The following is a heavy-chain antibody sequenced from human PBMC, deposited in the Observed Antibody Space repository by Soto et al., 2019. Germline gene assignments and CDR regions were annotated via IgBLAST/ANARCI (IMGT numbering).Heavy chain of an antibody. J-gene: IGHJ5*02. CDR1: GFTFSSYA. Sequence: GGSLRLSCAASGFTFSSYAMSWVRQAPGKGLEWVSAISGSGGSTYYADSVKGRFTISRDNSKNTLYLQMNSLRAEDTAVYYCAKDLRHCSSTSCFFDPWGQGTLVTVSS. V-gene: IGHV3-23*01. D-gene: IGHD2-2*01. CDR2: ISGSGGST. CDR3: AKDLRHCSSTSCFFDP.